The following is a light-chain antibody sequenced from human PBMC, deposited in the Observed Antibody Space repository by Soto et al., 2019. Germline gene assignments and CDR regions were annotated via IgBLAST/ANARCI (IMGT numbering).Light chain of an antibody. CDR3: RQSYSTPIT. V-gene: IGKV1-39*01. CDR2: AAS. CDR1: QSISSY. J-gene: IGKJ2*01. Sequence: DIQMTQSPSSLSASVGDRVTITCRASQSISSYLNWYQQKPGKAPKLLIYAASSLQSGVPSRFSGSGSGTAFTLTISSLQPEDFATYYCRQSYSTPITFGQGTKLEIK.